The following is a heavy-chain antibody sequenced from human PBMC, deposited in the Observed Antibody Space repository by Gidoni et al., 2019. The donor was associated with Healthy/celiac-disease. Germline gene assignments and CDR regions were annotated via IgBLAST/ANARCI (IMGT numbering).Heavy chain of an antibody. CDR2: ISYDGSNK. CDR1: GFTFSSYG. Sequence: QVQLVESGGGVVQPGRSLRLSCAASGFTFSSYGMHWVRQAPGKGLEWLAVISYDGSNKYYADSVKGRFTISRDNSKNTLYLQMNSLRAEDTAVYYCAALWFGESDDYWGQGTLVTVSS. J-gene: IGHJ4*02. D-gene: IGHD3-10*01. CDR3: AALWFGESDDY. V-gene: IGHV3-30*03.